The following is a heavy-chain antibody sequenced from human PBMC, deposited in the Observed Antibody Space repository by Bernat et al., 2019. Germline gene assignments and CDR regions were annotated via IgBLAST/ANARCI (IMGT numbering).Heavy chain of an antibody. CDR1: GFTFSSYA. CDR3: AQSVAGILSDY. Sequence: QVQLVESGGGVVQPGRSLRLSCTAPGFTFSSYAMHWVRRAPGKGLEGVAVISYDGSNKYYADSVKGRFTISRDNSKNTLYLQMNSLRAEDTAVYYCAQSVAGILSDYWGQGTLVTVSS. CDR2: ISYDGSNK. D-gene: IGHD6-19*01. V-gene: IGHV3-30*18. J-gene: IGHJ4*02.